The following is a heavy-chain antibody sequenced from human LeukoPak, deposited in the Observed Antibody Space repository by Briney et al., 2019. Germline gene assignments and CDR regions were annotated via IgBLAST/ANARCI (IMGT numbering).Heavy chain of an antibody. D-gene: IGHD3-3*01. CDR3: AKENGNTIFGVVTAYYDY. J-gene: IGHJ4*02. V-gene: IGHV3-23*01. Sequence: PGGSLRLSCAASGFTFSSYAMSWVRQAPGKGLEWVSAISGSGGSTYYADSVKGRFTISRDNSKNTLYLQMNSLRAEDTAVYYCAKENGNTIFGVVTAYYDYWGQGTLVTVSS. CDR2: ISGSGGST. CDR1: GFTFSSYA.